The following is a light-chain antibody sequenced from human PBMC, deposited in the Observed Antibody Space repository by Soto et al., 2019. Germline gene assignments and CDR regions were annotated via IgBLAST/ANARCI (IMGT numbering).Light chain of an antibody. CDR3: AAWDDSLSWV. Sequence: QSVLTQPPSASATPGQRVTICCSGSSSNIGSYTVNWYQQLPATAPKLLIYSNNQRPSGVPDRFSGSKSGTSASLAISGLQSEDEADYYCAAWDDSLSWVFGGGTKLTVL. CDR1: SSNIGSYT. CDR2: SNN. J-gene: IGLJ3*02. V-gene: IGLV1-44*01.